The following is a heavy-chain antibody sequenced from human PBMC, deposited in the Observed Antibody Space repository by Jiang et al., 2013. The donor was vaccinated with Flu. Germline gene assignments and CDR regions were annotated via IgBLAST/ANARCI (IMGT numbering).Heavy chain of an antibody. CDR2: IIPIFGTA. V-gene: IGHV1-69*01. CDR3: ASTDYDFWRAYYFDY. Sequence: EVKKPGSSVKVSCKASGGTFSSYAISWVRQAPGQGLEWMGGIIPIFGTANYAQKFQGRVTITADESTSTAYMELSSLRSEDTAVYYCASTDYDFWRAYYFDYWGQGTLVTVSS. CDR1: GGTFSSYA. D-gene: IGHD3-3*01. J-gene: IGHJ4*02.